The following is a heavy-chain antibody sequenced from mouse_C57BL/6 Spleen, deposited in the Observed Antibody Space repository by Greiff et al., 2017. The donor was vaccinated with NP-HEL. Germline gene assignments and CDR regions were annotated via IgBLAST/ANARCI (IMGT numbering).Heavy chain of an antibody. CDR1: GFTFSNYW. CDR3: TGGLRTKDY. D-gene: IGHD1-1*01. V-gene: IGHV6-3*01. CDR2: IRLKSDNYAT. J-gene: IGHJ2*01. Sequence: EVKLEESGGGLVQPGGSMKLSCVASGFTFSNYWMNWVRQSPEQGLEWVAQIRLKSDNYATHYAESVKGRFTISRDDSKSSVYLQMNNLRAEDTGIYYCTGGLRTKDYWGQGTTLTVSS.